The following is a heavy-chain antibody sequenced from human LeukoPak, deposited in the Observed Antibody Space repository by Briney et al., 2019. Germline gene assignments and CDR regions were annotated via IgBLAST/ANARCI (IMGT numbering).Heavy chain of an antibody. V-gene: IGHV3-7*05. D-gene: IGHD3-16*01. CDR2: IKEDGSEK. CDR1: GFTFSSHA. Sequence: PGGSLRLSCAASGFTFSSHAVHWVRQAPGKGLEWVANIKEDGSEKNYVDSVKGRFTISRDNAKNSLYLQMNSLRAEDTAVYYCARGGGRHVEYWGQGNLVTVSS. J-gene: IGHJ4*02. CDR3: ARGGGRHVEY.